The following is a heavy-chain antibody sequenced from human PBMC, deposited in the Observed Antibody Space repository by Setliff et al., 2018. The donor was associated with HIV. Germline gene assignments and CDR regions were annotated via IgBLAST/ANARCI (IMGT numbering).Heavy chain of an antibody. V-gene: IGHV5-51*01. CDR2: IHPVDSDT. Sequence: GESLKISCKGSGYSFTSNWIGWVRQMPGKGLEWMGIIHPVDSDTRYSPSFQGQVTISADKSISTAYLQWSILKASDTAMYYCARVVGATTYYFDYWGQGTLVTVSS. D-gene: IGHD1-26*01. J-gene: IGHJ4*02. CDR3: ARVVGATTYYFDY. CDR1: GYSFTSNW.